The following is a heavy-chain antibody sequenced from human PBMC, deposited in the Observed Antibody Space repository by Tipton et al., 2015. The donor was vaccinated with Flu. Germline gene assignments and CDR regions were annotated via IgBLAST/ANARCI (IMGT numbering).Heavy chain of an antibody. CDR3: VRPATAYNSDDY. Sequence: QSGAEVKKPGESLKISCKGSGYSFTNYWIGWVRQMPGKGLEWMGMIYPGDSDTRYGPSSQGQVTMSVDNSISTVYLQWSSLETSDTAVYYCVRPATAYNSDDYWGQGILVTVSS. CDR1: GYSFTNYW. CDR2: IYPGDSDT. V-gene: IGHV5-51*03. J-gene: IGHJ4*02. D-gene: IGHD6-25*01.